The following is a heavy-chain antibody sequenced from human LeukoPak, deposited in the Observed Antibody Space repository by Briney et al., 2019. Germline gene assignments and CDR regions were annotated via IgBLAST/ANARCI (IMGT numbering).Heavy chain of an antibody. J-gene: IGHJ3*02. Sequence: GGSLRLSCAASGFTFSDHYMDWVRQAPGKGLEWVGPSRNKATSYTTEYAASVKGRFIISRDDSKNSLYLQMNSLKTEDTAVYYCARDLDYGGNSDAFDIWGQGTMVTVSS. V-gene: IGHV3-72*01. CDR2: SRNKATSYTT. CDR1: GFTFSDHY. D-gene: IGHD4-23*01. CDR3: ARDLDYGGNSDAFDI.